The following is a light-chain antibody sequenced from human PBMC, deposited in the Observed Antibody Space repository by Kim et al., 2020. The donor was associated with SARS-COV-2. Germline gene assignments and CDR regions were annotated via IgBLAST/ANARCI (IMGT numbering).Light chain of an antibody. V-gene: IGKV3-20*01. Sequence: PGERATLSCRASQSCSSSYLAWYQQKPGQAPRLLIYGASSRATGIPDRFSGSGSGTDFTLTISRLEPEDFAVYYCQQYGSSPPFTFGPGTKVDIK. CDR3: QQYGSSPPFT. CDR2: GAS. J-gene: IGKJ3*01. CDR1: QSCSSSY.